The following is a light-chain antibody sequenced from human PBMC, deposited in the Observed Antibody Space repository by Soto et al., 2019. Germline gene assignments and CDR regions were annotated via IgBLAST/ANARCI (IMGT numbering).Light chain of an antibody. J-gene: IGKJ2*01. V-gene: IGKV3-20*01. CDR1: QSISTES. CDR3: QHNH. CDR2: ATS. Sequence: EIVLTQSPGTLSLSPGEGTTLSCSTSQSISTESLAWYKHKPGQALRLLLYATSSRATGIPDRFSGSGSGTDFTLTISRLEPEDFEVYYYQHNHFGQGTRLEIK.